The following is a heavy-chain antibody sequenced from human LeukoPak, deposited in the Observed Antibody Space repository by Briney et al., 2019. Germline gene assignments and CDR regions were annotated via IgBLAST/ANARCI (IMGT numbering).Heavy chain of an antibody. CDR2: INSASHYI. CDR1: GFTFSAYS. CDR3: ARGPSYYATTGFYSEY. D-gene: IGHD3-22*01. Sequence: GGSLRLSCAASGFTFSAYSMNWVRQAPGEGLEWILSINSASHYIYYADSVTGRFTISRDNARNSLYLQMNSLRAEDTAVYYCARGPSYYATTGFYSEYWGQGILVTVSS. V-gene: IGHV3-21*01. J-gene: IGHJ4*02.